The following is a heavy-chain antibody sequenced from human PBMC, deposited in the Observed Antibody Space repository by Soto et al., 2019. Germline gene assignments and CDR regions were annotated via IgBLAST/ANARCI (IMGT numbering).Heavy chain of an antibody. CDR2: SRDKVHSHTT. CDR1: GFTFSDHY. V-gene: IGHV3-72*01. CDR3: ARGVVSTGYFDY. J-gene: IGHJ4*02. Sequence: EVQLAESGGGLVQPGGSLRLSCAESGFTFSDHYMDWVRQAPGKGLEWVGRSRDKVHSHTTEYAASVKGRFTISRGDSENSLYLQMNSLKTEDTAVYYCARGVVSTGYFDYWGQGTLVTVSS. D-gene: IGHD5-12*01.